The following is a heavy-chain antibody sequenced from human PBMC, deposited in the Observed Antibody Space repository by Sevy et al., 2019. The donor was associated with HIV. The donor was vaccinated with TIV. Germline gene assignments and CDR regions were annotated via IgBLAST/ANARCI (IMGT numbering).Heavy chain of an antibody. D-gene: IGHD6-13*01. CDR2: IYYSGST. Sequence: SETLSLTCTVSGGSISSYYWSWIRQPPGKGLEWIGYIYYSGSTNYNPSLKSRVTISVDTSKNQFSLKLSSVTAADTAVYYWAGGVGLKYSSSWYYYYYGMDVWGQGTTVTVSS. CDR3: AGGVGLKYSSSWYYYYYGMDV. V-gene: IGHV4-59*01. J-gene: IGHJ6*02. CDR1: GGSISSYY.